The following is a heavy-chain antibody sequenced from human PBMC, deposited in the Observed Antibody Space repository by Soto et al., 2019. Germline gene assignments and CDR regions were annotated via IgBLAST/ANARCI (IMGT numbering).Heavy chain of an antibody. CDR2: ISFDGNNK. V-gene: IGHV3-30*18. J-gene: IGHJ4*02. Sequence: QVQLVESGGGVVHPGKSLRLSCAASGFPFSNYGMHWVRQTPGKGLEWLAVISFDGNNKYYADSVKGRFTISRDNAKNTLFLQMNNLRPEDTAVFYCAKDQYLGPPYNSGRSDYWGQGTLVTVSS. CDR3: AKDQYLGPPYNSGRSDY. CDR1: GFPFSNYG. D-gene: IGHD6-19*01.